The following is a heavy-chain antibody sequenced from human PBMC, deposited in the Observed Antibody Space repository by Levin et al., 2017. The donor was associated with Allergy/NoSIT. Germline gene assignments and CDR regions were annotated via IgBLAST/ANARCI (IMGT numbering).Heavy chain of an antibody. CDR2: VGTRNGDR. CDR1: GFNFINFG. V-gene: IGHV1-18*01. D-gene: IGHD2-21*01. CDR3: ARLWRAGYY. Sequence: ASVKVSCKASGFNFINFGCNWVRQAPGQGLEWMGWVGTRNGDRRYAQKFQDRVTMTTDTSTGSAYLQVRSLRPDDTAVYFCARLWRAGYYWGQGTLVAVSS. J-gene: IGHJ4*02.